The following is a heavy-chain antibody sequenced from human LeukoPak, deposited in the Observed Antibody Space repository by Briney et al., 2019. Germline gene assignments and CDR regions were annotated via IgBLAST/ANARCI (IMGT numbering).Heavy chain of an antibody. J-gene: IGHJ4*02. CDR3: ARTYCAWYFDY. D-gene: IGHD6-13*01. Sequence: SETLSLTCTVSGGSMSSHYWTWIRQPPGKGLEWIGYIYYSGTSDYNPSLKSRVTISVDTSKNQFSLKLSSVTAADTAVYYCARTYCAWYFDYWGQGTLVTVSS. V-gene: IGHV4-59*11. CDR2: IYYSGTS. CDR1: GGSMSSHY.